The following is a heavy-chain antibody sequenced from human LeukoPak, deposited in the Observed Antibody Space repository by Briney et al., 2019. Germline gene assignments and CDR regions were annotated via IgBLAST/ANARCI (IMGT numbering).Heavy chain of an antibody. CDR1: GFTFSSYN. Sequence: GGSLRLSCAASGFTFSSYNMHWVRQAPGKGLEWAADISYDRSNKYYADSVKGRFSISRDNLKNKMYLQMNSLRAEDTAMYYCARDTLRARAAAVHWGLGTLVTVSS. CDR2: ISYDRSNK. CDR3: ARDTLRARAAAVH. V-gene: IGHV3-30-3*01. J-gene: IGHJ4*02. D-gene: IGHD6-13*01.